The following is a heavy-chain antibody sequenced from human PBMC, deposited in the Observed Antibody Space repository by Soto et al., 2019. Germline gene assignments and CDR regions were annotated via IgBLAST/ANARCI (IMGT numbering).Heavy chain of an antibody. V-gene: IGHV4-34*01. CDR2: INHSGST. CDR3: ASSGELGLFDY. J-gene: IGHJ4*02. CDR1: GGSFSGYY. D-gene: IGHD1-26*01. Sequence: SETLSLTCAVYGGSFSGYYWSWIRQPPGKGLEWIGEINHSGSTNYNPSLKSRVTISVDTSKNQFSLKLRSVTAADTAVYYCASSGELGLFDYWGQGTLVTASS.